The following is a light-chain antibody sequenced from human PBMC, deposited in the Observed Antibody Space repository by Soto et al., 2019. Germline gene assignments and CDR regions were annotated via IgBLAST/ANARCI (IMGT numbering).Light chain of an antibody. J-gene: IGLJ2*01. CDR3: SSYTSSSTLGVV. CDR1: SSDVGGYNY. Sequence: QSALTQPASVSGSPGQSITISCTGTSSDVGGYNYVSWYQQHPGKAPKLMIYDVSNRPSGVSNRFYGSKSGNTASLTISGLQAEDEADYYCSSYTSSSTLGVVFGGWTKLTVL. CDR2: DVS. V-gene: IGLV2-14*01.